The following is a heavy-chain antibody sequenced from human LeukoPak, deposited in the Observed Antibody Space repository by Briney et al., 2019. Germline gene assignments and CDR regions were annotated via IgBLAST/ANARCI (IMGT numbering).Heavy chain of an antibody. Sequence: SETLSLTCTVSGGSISSYYWSWIRQPPGKGLEWIGYIYYSGSTNYNPSLKSRVTISVDTSKNQFSLKLSSVTAADTAVYYCARAPHFFDISGSRYYFDYWGQGTLVTVSS. CDR1: GGSISSYY. D-gene: IGHD3-22*01. CDR2: IYYSGST. V-gene: IGHV4-59*12. J-gene: IGHJ4*02. CDR3: ARAPHFFDISGSRYYFDY.